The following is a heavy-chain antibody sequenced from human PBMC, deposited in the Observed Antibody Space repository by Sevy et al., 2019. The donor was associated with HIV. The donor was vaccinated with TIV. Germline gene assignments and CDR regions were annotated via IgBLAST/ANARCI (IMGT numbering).Heavy chain of an antibody. CDR3: ARDSSWNYDSYFYRMDV. V-gene: IGHV3-48*02. Sequence: GGSLRLSCAASGFSFSGYNMNWVRQAPGKGLEWVSHLSSSTSTIHYADSVKGRFTISRDNAKNSLFLQMNSLRDEDTAVYYCARDSSWNYDSYFYRMDVWGQGTTVTVSS. D-gene: IGHD1-7*01. J-gene: IGHJ6*02. CDR2: LSSSTSTI. CDR1: GFSFSGYN.